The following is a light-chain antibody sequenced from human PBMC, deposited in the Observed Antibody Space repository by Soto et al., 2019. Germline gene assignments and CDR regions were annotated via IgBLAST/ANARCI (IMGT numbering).Light chain of an antibody. V-gene: IGKV3-15*01. CDR1: QSFSSN. CDR2: GSS. J-gene: IGKJ1*01. Sequence: EIVMTQSPATLSVSPGERATLACRASQSFSSNLAGYQQKPGQAPRLLIYGSSTRAPGIPARLSGSGSGTEFSLTYSSLQSEDFGVYYWQQYNNSRPWTFGQGNKVELK. CDR3: QQYNNSRPWT.